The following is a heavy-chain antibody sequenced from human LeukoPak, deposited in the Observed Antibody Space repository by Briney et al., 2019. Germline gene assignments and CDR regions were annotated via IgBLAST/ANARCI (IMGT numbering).Heavy chain of an antibody. CDR2: IYYSGST. CDR1: GGSISSGGYC. D-gene: IGHD3-22*01. CDR3: ARGPDYYDSSGYH. V-gene: IGHV4-31*03. J-gene: IGHJ4*02. Sequence: KPSETLSLTCTVSGGSISSGGYCWSWIRQHPGKGLEWIGYIYYSGSTYYNPSLKSRVTISVDTSKNQFSLKLSSVTAADTAVYYCARGPDYYDSSGYHWGQGTLVTVSS.